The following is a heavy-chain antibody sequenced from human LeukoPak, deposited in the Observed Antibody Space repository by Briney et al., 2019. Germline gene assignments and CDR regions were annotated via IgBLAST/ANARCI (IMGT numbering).Heavy chain of an antibody. D-gene: IGHD6-19*01. Sequence: GGSLRLSCAASGFTFSNYAMRWVRQAPGKGLEWVSGISGSGDSTYYADSVKGRFTISRDNSKNTLYLQMNSLRAEDTAVYYCARRSGIAVAGAFDYWGQGTLVTVS. CDR1: GFTFSNYA. CDR3: ARRSGIAVAGAFDY. V-gene: IGHV3-23*01. J-gene: IGHJ4*02. CDR2: ISGSGDST.